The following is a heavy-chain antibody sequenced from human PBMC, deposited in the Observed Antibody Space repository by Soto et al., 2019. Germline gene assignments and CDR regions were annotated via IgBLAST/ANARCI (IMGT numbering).Heavy chain of an antibody. CDR3: AWLWFYGMDV. D-gene: IGHD5-18*01. CDR2: VNAGNSNT. J-gene: IGHJ6*02. V-gene: IGHV1-3*01. Sequence: GASVKVSCKASGYTFTSYAMHWVRQAPGQRLEWMGWVNAGNSNTKYSQKFQGRVTITRDTSASTAYMELSSLRPEDTAVYYCAWLWFYGMDVWGQGTTVTVSS. CDR1: GYTFTSYA.